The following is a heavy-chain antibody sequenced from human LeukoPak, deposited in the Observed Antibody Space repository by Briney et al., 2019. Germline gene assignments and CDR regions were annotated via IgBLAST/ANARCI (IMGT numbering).Heavy chain of an antibody. CDR3: AKIGSAMVTRGSFDY. CDR1: GFTFSSYA. V-gene: IGHV3-23*01. J-gene: IGHJ4*02. CDR2: ISGSGGST. D-gene: IGHD5-18*01. Sequence: GGSLRLSCAASGFTFSSYAMSWVRQAPGKGLEWVSAISGSGGSTYYADSVKGRFTISRGNSKNTLYLQMNSLRAEDTAVYYCAKIGSAMVTRGSFDYWGQGTLVTVSS.